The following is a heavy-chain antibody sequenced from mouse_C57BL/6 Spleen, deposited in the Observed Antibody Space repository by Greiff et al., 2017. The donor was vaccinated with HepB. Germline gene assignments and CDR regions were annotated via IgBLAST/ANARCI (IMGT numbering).Heavy chain of an antibody. V-gene: IGHV5-4*01. Sequence: EVMLVESGGGLVKPGGSLKLSCAASGFTFSSYAMSWVRQTPEKRLEWVATISDGGSYTYYPDNVKGRFTISRDNAKNNLYLQMGHLKSEDTAMYYCARDRITTVVATTPYWYFDVWGTGTTVTVSS. CDR3: ARDRITTVVATTPYWYFDV. CDR2: ISDGGSYT. CDR1: GFTFSSYA. J-gene: IGHJ1*03. D-gene: IGHD1-1*01.